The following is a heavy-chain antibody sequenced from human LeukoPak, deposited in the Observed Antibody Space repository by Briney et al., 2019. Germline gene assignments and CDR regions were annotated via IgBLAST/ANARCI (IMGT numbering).Heavy chain of an antibody. V-gene: IGHV4-59*01. CDR3: ARSVDYGNYLVVGWFDP. J-gene: IGHJ5*02. CDR1: GGSISNYY. D-gene: IGHD4-11*01. CDR2: IYYSGST. Sequence: SETLSLACTVSGGSISNYYWSWLRQPPGKGLEWIGYIYYSGSTNYNPSLKSRVTISVDTSKNQFSLKLSSVTAADTAVYYCARSVDYGNYLVVGWFDPWGQGTLVTVSS.